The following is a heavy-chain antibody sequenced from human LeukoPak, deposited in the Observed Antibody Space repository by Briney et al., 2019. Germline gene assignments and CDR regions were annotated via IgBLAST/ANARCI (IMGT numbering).Heavy chain of an antibody. J-gene: IGHJ4*02. CDR2: ISSSSSSYI. CDR1: GFTFSSYS. CDR3: ASSGAVAGTLLDY. V-gene: IGHV3-21*01. D-gene: IGHD6-19*01. Sequence: PGKSLRLSCVASGFTFSSYSMNWVRQAPGKGLEWVSSISSSSSSYIYYADSVKGRFTISRDNAKNSLYLQMNSLRAEDTAVYYCASSGAVAGTLLDYWGQGTLVTVSS.